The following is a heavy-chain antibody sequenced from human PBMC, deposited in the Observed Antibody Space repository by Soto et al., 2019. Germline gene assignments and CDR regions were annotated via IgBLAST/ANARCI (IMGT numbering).Heavy chain of an antibody. CDR3: AKAAMIVVVMGYYFDY. J-gene: IGHJ4*02. V-gene: IGHV3-23*01. CDR2: ISGSGGST. CDR1: GFTFSSYA. D-gene: IGHD3-22*01. Sequence: GGSLRLSCAASGFTFSSYAMSWVRQAPGKGLEWVSAISGSGGSTYYADSVKGRFTISRDNSKNTLYLQMNSLRAEDTAVYYCAKAAMIVVVMGYYFDYWGQGTLVTVSS.